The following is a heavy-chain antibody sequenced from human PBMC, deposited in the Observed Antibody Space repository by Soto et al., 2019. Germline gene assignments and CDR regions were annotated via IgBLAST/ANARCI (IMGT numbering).Heavy chain of an antibody. J-gene: IGHJ4*02. D-gene: IGHD3-16*01. CDR3: ARRWGTTFDY. Sequence: QVQLQESGPALVKPSETLSLTCTVSGGSISSYYWSWIRQPPGKGLEWIGYIYYSGSTNYNPSLKSRVTISVDTSKNQFSLKLSSVTAADTAVYYCARRWGTTFDYWGQGTLVTVSS. V-gene: IGHV4-59*08. CDR2: IYYSGST. CDR1: GGSISSYY.